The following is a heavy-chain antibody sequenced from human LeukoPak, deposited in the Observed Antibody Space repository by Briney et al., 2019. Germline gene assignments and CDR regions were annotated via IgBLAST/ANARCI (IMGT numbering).Heavy chain of an antibody. D-gene: IGHD1-7*01. J-gene: IGHJ6*03. CDR3: ARDRDWNYSHYYYYYYMDV. Sequence: ASVKVSCKASGYTFTGYYMHWVRQAPGQGLEWMGWINPNSGGTNYAQKFQGRVTMTRDTSISTAYMELSRLRSDDTAVYYCARDRDWNYSHYYYYYYMDVWGKGTTVTVSS. V-gene: IGHV1-2*02. CDR1: GYTFTGYY. CDR2: INPNSGGT.